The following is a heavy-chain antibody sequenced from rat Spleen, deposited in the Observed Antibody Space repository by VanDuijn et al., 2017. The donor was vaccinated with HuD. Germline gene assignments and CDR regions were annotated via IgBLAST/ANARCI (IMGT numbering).Heavy chain of an antibody. J-gene: IGHJ2*01. Sequence: QVQLKESGPGLVQPSQTLSLTCTVSGFSLTRYHVTWVRPPPGKGLEWMGVIWTGGSTSYNSLLKSRLSISRDISKSQVFLRMSSLQTEDTATYYCARDAGILRYWGQGVMVTVSS. CDR3: ARDAGILRY. CDR2: IWTGGST. D-gene: IGHD1-6*01. CDR1: GFSLTRYH. V-gene: IGHV2-43*01.